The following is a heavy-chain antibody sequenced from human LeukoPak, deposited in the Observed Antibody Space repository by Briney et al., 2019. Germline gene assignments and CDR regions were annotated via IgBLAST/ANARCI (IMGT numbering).Heavy chain of an antibody. CDR3: ARDVSVCSGGSCYSVNAFDI. Sequence: SETLSLTCAVSGGSISTYYWSWIRQPPGKGLEWIGYIYYRGSTNYNPSLNSRVTISVAPSKNQFSLKLNSVTTADTAVYYCARDVSVCSGGSCYSVNAFDIWGQGAMVTVSS. CDR2: IYYRGST. D-gene: IGHD2-15*01. CDR1: GGSISTYY. V-gene: IGHV4-59*01. J-gene: IGHJ3*02.